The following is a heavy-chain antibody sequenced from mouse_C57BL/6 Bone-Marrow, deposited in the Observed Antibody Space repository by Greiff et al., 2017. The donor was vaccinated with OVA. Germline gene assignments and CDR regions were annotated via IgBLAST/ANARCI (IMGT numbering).Heavy chain of an antibody. Sequence: EVQGVESGGGLVKPGGSLKLSCAASGFTFSDYGMHWVRQAPEKGLEWVAYISSGSSTIYYAVTVKGRFTISRDNAKNTLFLQMTSLRSEDTAMYYCAREIYYGNYDYAMDYWGQGTSVTVSS. CDR2: ISSGSSTI. V-gene: IGHV5-17*01. CDR3: AREIYYGNYDYAMDY. D-gene: IGHD2-1*01. CDR1: GFTFSDYG. J-gene: IGHJ4*01.